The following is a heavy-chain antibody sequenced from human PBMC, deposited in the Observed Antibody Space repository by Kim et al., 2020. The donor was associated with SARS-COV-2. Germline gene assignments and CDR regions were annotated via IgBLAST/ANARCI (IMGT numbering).Heavy chain of an antibody. J-gene: IGHJ6*02. Sequence: ASVKVSCKASGYTFTSYAMHWVRQAPGQRLEWMGWINAGNGNTKYSQKFQGRVTITRDTSASTAYMELSSLRSEDTAVYYCAREYGSGTPRNYYYYGMDVWGQGPTVTAPS. CDR3: AREYGSGTPRNYYYYGMDV. V-gene: IGHV1-3*01. CDR2: INAGNGNT. D-gene: IGHD3-10*01. CDR1: GYTFTSYA.